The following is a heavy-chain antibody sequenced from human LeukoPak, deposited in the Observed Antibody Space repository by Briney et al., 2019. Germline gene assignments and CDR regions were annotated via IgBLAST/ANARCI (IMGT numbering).Heavy chain of an antibody. CDR1: GYSISSGYY. J-gene: IGHJ6*03. Sequence: SETLSLTCAVSGYSISSGYYWGWIRQPPVKGLEWIGEINHSGSTNYNPSLKSRVTISVDTSKNQFSLKLSSVTAADTAVYYCARGDAPLDIVVVPAAMYKGHYMDVWGKGTTVTVSS. CDR2: INHSGST. V-gene: IGHV4-38-2*01. D-gene: IGHD2-2*01. CDR3: ARGDAPLDIVVVPAAMYKGHYMDV.